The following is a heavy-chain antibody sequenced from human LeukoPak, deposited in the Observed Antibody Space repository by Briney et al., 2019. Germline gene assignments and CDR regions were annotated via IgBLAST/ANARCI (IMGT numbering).Heavy chain of an antibody. D-gene: IGHD3-22*01. CDR3: ARDKPDSSGYSPNAFDI. J-gene: IGHJ3*02. CDR2: IYYSGST. V-gene: IGHV4-31*03. CDR1: GGSISSGGYY. Sequence: SETLSLTCTVSGGSISSGGYYWSWIRQHPGKGLEWIGYIYYSGSTYYNPSLKSRVTISVDTSKNQFSLKLSSVTAADTAVYYCARDKPDSSGYSPNAFDIWGQGTMVTVSS.